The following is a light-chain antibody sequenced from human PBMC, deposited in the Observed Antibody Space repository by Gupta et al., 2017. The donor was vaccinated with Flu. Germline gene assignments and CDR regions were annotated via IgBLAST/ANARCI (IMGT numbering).Light chain of an antibody. J-gene: IGLJ1*01. Sequence: QSALTQPRPVSDSTGQSVTISCTGTSSDVGGYNYVSWYQQHPGKAPKLMIYDVSKRPSGVPDRFSGSKSGNTASLTISGLQAEDEADYYCCSYAGSYTYVFGTGTKVTVL. CDR2: DVS. CDR1: SSDVGGYNY. CDR3: CSYAGSYTYV. V-gene: IGLV2-11*01.